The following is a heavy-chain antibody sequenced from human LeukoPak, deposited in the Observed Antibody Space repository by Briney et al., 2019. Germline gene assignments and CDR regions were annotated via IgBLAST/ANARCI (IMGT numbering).Heavy chain of an antibody. CDR2: ISGSGGST. J-gene: IGHJ4*02. CDR1: GFTFSSYA. CDR3: AKGKMAIYYFDY. Sequence: PGGSLRLSSAASGFTFSSYAMSWVRQAPGKGLEWVSAISGSGGSTYYADSVKGRFTISRDNSKNTLYLQMNSLRAEDTAVYYCAKGKMAIYYFDYWGQGTLVTVSS. D-gene: IGHD5-24*01. V-gene: IGHV3-23*01.